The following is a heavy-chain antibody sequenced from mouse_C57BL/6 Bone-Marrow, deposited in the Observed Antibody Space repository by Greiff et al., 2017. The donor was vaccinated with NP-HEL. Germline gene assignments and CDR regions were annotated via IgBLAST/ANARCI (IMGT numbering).Heavy chain of an antibody. CDR3: ARRRWLLQHFDV. Sequence: VQLQQSGPELVKPGASVKISCKASGYTFTDYYMNWVKQSHGKSLEWIGDINPNNGGTSYNQKFKGKATLTVDKSSSTAYMELRSLTSEDSAVYYCARRRWLLQHFDVWGTGTTVTVSS. CDR2: INPNNGGT. D-gene: IGHD2-3*01. V-gene: IGHV1-26*01. J-gene: IGHJ1*03. CDR1: GYTFTDYY.